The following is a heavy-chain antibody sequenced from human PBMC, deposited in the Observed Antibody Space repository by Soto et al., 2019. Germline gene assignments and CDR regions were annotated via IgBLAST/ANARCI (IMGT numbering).Heavy chain of an antibody. Sequence: SETLSLTCAVYGGSFSGYYWSWIRQPPGKGLEWIGEINHSGSTNYNPSLKSRVTISVDTSRNQLSLRLSSVTAADTAVYYCARAPTLQRAFTYWGQGTLVTVSS. CDR3: ARAPTLQRAFTY. V-gene: IGHV4-34*01. CDR1: GGSFSGYY. D-gene: IGHD1-1*01. J-gene: IGHJ4*02. CDR2: INHSGST.